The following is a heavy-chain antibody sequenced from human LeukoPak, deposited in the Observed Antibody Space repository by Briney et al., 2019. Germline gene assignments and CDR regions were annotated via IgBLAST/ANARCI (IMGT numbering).Heavy chain of an antibody. CDR2: IYSGGGT. CDR1: GFTVSSNY. CDR3: ARDRGGSGSFH. J-gene: IGHJ4*02. D-gene: IGHD3-10*01. V-gene: IGHV3-66*01. Sequence: GGSLRLSCAASGFTVSSNYMSWVRQAPGKGLEWVSVIYSGGGTYYADSVKGRFTISRDNSKNTLYLQMNSLRAEDTAVYYCARDRGGSGSFHWGQGTLVTVSS.